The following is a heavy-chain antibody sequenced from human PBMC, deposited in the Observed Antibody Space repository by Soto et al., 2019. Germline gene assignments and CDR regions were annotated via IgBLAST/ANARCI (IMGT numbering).Heavy chain of an antibody. Sequence: PSQALSLTCSIPGDSISSNSAAWNWIRQSSSRGLEWLGKTCYRSKWYNDYAVSVKSRITINPDTSRNQFSLQLNSVTPKDTAVYYCARERAKDDACDIWGQGTMVIVSS. V-gene: IGHV6-1*01. CDR1: GDSISSNSAA. J-gene: IGHJ3*02. CDR2: TCYRSKWYN. CDR3: ARERAKDDACDI.